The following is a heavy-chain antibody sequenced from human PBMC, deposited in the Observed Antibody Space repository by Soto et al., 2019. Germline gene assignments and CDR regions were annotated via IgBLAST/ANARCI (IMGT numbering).Heavy chain of an antibody. D-gene: IGHD4-4*01. CDR2: IVVGSGNT. CDR3: AATTPTYYYYGMDV. J-gene: IGHJ6*02. V-gene: IGHV1-58*01. Sequence: ASVKVSCKASGFTFTSSAVQWVRQARGQRLEWIGWIVVGSGNTNYAQKFQERVTITRDMSTSTAYMELSSLRSEDTAVYYCAATTPTYYYYGMDVWGQGTTVTRLL. CDR1: GFTFTSSA.